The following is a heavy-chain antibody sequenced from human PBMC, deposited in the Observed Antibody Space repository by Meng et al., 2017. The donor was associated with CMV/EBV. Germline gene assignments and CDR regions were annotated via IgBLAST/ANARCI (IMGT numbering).Heavy chain of an antibody. CDR3: ARDPHSSSWYGWFDP. CDR1: GASVASNSAA. J-gene: IGHJ5*02. Sequence: VPPQQSCPGRVKPSPTRSLTCAISGASVASNSAAWNWIRQSPSRGLEWLGRTYYRSKWYNDYAVSVKSRITVNPDTSKNQFSLQLNSVTPEDTAVYYCARDPHSSSWYGWFDPWGQGTLVTVSS. D-gene: IGHD6-13*01. CDR2: TYYRSKWYN. V-gene: IGHV6-1*01.